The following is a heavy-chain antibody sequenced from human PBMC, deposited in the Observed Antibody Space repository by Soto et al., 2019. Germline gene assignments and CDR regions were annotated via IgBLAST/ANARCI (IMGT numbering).Heavy chain of an antibody. CDR1: GGTFSSYA. V-gene: IGHV1-69*01. CDR3: ASAPSEGIAARRLGHDY. J-gene: IGHJ4*02. CDR2: IIPIFGTA. D-gene: IGHD6-6*01. Sequence: QVQLVQSGAEVKKPGSSVKVSCKASGGTFSSYAISWVRQAPGQGLEWMGGIIPIFGTANYAQKFQGRVTIPADESTSTAYMELSSLRSEDTAVYYCASAPSEGIAARRLGHDYWGQGTLVTVSS.